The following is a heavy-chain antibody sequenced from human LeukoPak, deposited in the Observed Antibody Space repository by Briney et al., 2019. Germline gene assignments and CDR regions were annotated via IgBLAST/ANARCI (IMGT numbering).Heavy chain of an antibody. V-gene: IGHV1-69*04. J-gene: IGHJ6*02. Sequence: SVKVSCKASGGTFSSYAISWVRQAPGQGLEWMGRIIPILGIANYTQKFQGRVTITADKSTSTAYMELSSLRSEDTAVYYCARDGMYVDSSSWSEGYYYYGMDVWGQGTTVTVSS. CDR3: ARDGMYVDSSSWSEGYYYYGMDV. CDR1: GGTFSSYA. CDR2: IIPILGIA. D-gene: IGHD6-13*01.